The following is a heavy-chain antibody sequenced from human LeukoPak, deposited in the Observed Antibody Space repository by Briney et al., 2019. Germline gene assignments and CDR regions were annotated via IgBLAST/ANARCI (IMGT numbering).Heavy chain of an antibody. CDR3: ARGEDYYDQWYFDY. D-gene: IGHD3-22*01. CDR2: INHSGTT. J-gene: IGHJ4*02. CDR1: GGSFSGYY. V-gene: IGHV4-34*01. Sequence: SETLSLTCAVYGGSFSGYYWTWIRQPPGKGLEWIGEINHSGTTNYNPSLKSRVTISVDTSKNQFSLKLSPVTAADTAVYYCARGEDYYDQWYFDYWGQGTLVTVSS.